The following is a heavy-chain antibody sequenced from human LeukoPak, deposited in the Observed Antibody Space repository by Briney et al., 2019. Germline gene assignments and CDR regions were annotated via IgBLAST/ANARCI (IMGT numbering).Heavy chain of an antibody. J-gene: IGHJ6*03. Sequence: SETLSLTCTVSGGSISSYYWSWIRQPPGKGLEWIGSIYYSGSTYYNPSLKSRVTISVDTSKNQFSLKLSSVTAADTAVYYCARDWGVSARPGYMDVWGKGTTVTVSS. CDR1: GGSISSYY. D-gene: IGHD6-6*01. V-gene: IGHV4-59*05. CDR3: ARDWGVSARPGYMDV. CDR2: IYYSGST.